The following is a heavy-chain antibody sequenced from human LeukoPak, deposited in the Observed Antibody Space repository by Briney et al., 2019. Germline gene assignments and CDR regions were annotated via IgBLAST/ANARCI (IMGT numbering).Heavy chain of an antibody. J-gene: IGHJ3*02. CDR3: ARVRSGSYSAFDI. Sequence: PGGSLRLSCAASGFTFSSYAMHWVRQAPGKGLEWVAVISYDGSNKYYADSVKGRFTISRDYSKNTLYLQMNTLRAEDTAVYYCARVRSGSYSAFDIWGQGTMVTVSS. CDR2: ISYDGSNK. D-gene: IGHD1-26*01. V-gene: IGHV3-30*14. CDR1: GFTFSSYA.